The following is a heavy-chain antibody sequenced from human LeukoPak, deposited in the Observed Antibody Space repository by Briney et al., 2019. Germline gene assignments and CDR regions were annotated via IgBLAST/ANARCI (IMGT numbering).Heavy chain of an antibody. Sequence: GGSLRLSCAASGFTFSSYAMSWVRQAPGKGLEWVSAISGSGGSTYYADSVKGRFTISRDNSKNTLYLQMNSLRAEDTAVYFCAKVGATGGTLRIEYFQHWGQGTLVTVSS. V-gene: IGHV3-23*01. D-gene: IGHD6-13*01. CDR2: ISGSGGST. J-gene: IGHJ1*01. CDR1: GFTFSSYA. CDR3: AKVGATGGTLRIEYFQH.